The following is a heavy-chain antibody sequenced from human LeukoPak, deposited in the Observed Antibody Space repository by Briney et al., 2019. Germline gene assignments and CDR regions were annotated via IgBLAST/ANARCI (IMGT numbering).Heavy chain of an antibody. CDR2: ISYDGSNK. J-gene: IGHJ4*02. CDR3: ARDSSSWGSGFDY. D-gene: IGHD6-13*01. CDR1: GFTFSSYA. Sequence: GRSLRLSCAASGFTFSSYAMHWVRQAPGRGLEWVAVISYDGSNKYYADSVKGRFTISRGNSKNTLYLQMNSLRAEDTAVYYCARDSSSWGSGFDYWGQGTLVTVSS. V-gene: IGHV3-30*04.